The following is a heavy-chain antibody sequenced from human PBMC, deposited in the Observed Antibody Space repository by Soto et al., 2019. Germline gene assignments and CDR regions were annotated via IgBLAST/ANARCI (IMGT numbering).Heavy chain of an antibody. V-gene: IGHV1-46*01. CDR3: ARDVGSTSGYYYGMDV. J-gene: IGHJ6*02. CDR1: GYTFTSYY. Sequence: ASVKVSCKASGYTFTSYYMHWVRQAPGQGLEWMGIINPSGGSTSYAQKFQGRVTMTRDTSTSTVYMELSSLRSEDTAVYYCARDVGSTSGYYYGMDVWGQGTTVTVSS. D-gene: IGHD1-26*01. CDR2: INPSGGST.